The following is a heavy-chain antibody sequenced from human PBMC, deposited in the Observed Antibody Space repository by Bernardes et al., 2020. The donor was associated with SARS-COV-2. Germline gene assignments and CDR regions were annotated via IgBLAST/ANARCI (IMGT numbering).Heavy chain of an antibody. V-gene: IGHV3-33*01. Sequence: GGSLRLSCGGSGFTFSAYAMHWVRQAPGRGLEWVAAIGKNGDKKDYVESVKGRFTISRDNSKDTLNLQMNSLRVDDTAVYYCARDRSPGWYGHFYYSMDVWGQGTTVSVSS. D-gene: IGHD6-19*01. CDR1: GFTFSAYA. J-gene: IGHJ6*02. CDR2: IGKNGDKK. CDR3: ARDRSPGWYGHFYYSMDV.